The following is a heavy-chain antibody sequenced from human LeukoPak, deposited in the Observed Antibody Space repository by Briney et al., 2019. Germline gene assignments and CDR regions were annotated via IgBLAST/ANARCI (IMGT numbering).Heavy chain of an antibody. D-gene: IGHD3-22*01. CDR2: ISSSSSYI. Sequence: GGSLRLSCAASGFTFSSYSMNWVRQAPGKGLEWVSSISSSSSYIYYADSVKGRFTISRDNAKNSLYLQMNSLRAEDTAVYYCARGPIYYDSSGYGPELWGQGTLVTVSS. CDR1: GFTFSSYS. V-gene: IGHV3-21*01. CDR3: ARGPIYYDSSGYGPEL. J-gene: IGHJ4*02.